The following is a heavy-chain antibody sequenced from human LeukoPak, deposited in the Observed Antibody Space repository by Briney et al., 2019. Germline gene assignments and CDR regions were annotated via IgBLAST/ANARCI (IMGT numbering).Heavy chain of an antibody. CDR2: INPNSGGT. CDR1: GYTFITYG. D-gene: IGHD6-19*01. J-gene: IGHJ6*02. Sequence: ASVKVSCKASGYTFITYGISWVRQAPGQGLEWMGWINPNSGGTNYAQKFQGWVTMTRDTSISTAYMELSRLRSDDTAVYYCARDSSYSSGWYVYYGMDVWGQGTTVTVSS. V-gene: IGHV1-2*04. CDR3: ARDSSYSSGWYVYYGMDV.